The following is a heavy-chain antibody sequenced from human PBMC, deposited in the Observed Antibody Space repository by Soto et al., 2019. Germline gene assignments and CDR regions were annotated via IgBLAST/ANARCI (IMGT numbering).Heavy chain of an antibody. D-gene: IGHD2-2*01. CDR2: TRNKGKTYTT. CDR3: ARSGSSTTSYDL. J-gene: IGHJ5*02. Sequence: PGGSLRLSCAASGFIFSDHYIDWVRQAPGKGLEWVGRTRNKGKTYTTEYAASVKGRFAISRDDLKNLLYLQMNSLKTEDTAMYYCARSGSSTTSYDLWGQGTLVTVSS. CDR1: GFIFSDHY. V-gene: IGHV3-72*01.